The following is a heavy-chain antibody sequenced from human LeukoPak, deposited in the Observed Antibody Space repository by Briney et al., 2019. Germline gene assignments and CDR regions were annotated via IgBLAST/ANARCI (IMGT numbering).Heavy chain of an antibody. CDR2: INHSGST. V-gene: IGHV4-34*01. CDR1: GGSFSAYY. D-gene: IGHD3-22*01. J-gene: IGHJ3*02. CDR3: ARVDYYDSADAFDI. Sequence: PSETLSLTCAVYGGSFSAYYWSWIRQPPGKGLEWIGEINHSGSTNYNPSLKSRVTISVDTSKNQFSLKLSSVTAADTAVYYCARVDYYDSADAFDIWGQGTMVTVSS.